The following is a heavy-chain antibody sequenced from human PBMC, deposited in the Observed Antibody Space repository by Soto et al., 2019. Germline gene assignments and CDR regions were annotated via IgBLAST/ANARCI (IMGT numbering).Heavy chain of an antibody. CDR3: ARQNPYSGSYYGMDV. CDR1: GYSFTSYW. Sequence: GESLKISCKCSGYSFTSYWIGWVRQMPGKGLEWMGIIYPGDSGTRYSPSFQGQVTISADKSISTAYLQWSSLKASDTAMYYCARQNPYSGSYYGMDVWGQGTTVTVSS. J-gene: IGHJ6*02. D-gene: IGHD1-26*01. CDR2: IYPGDSGT. V-gene: IGHV5-51*01.